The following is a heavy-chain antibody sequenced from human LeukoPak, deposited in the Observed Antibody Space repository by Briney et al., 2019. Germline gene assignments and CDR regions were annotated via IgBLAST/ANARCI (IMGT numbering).Heavy chain of an antibody. CDR2: ISGSGGST. D-gene: IGHD3-16*02. J-gene: IGHJ4*02. CDR3: AKAGRLGELSLYSFDY. V-gene: IGHV3-23*01. CDR1: GFTFSSYA. Sequence: GGSLRLSCAASGFTFSSYAMSWVRQAPGKGLEWVSAISGSGGSTHYADSVKGRFTISRDNSKNTLYLQMDSLRAEDTAIYYCAKAGRLGELSLYSFDYWGQGTLVAVSS.